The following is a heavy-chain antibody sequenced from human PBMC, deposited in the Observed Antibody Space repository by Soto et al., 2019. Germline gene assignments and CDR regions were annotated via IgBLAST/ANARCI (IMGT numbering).Heavy chain of an antibody. CDR1: GGSVSSGSYY. V-gene: IGHV4-61*01. CDR2: IYYSGST. D-gene: IGHD6-13*01. CDR3: ATSHQQLVRNWFDS. J-gene: IGHJ5*01. Sequence: SETLSLTCTVSGGSVSSGSYYWSWIRQPPGKGLEWIGYIYYSGSTNYNLSLKSRVTISVDTSKNQFSLKLSSVTAADTAVYYCATSHQQLVRNWFDSWGQGTLVTVSS.